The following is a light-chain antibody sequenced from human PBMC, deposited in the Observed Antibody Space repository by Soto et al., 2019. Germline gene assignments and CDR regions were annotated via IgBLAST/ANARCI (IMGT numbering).Light chain of an antibody. Sequence: QSALTQPASVSGSPGQSITISCTGTSSDVGAYNYVSWYQQHPGKAPKLMLYDVSNRPSGVSNRFSGSKSGNTASLTISGRQAEDEADDYCSSYTTSSTLVFGGGTKLTVL. CDR3: SSYTTSSTLV. CDR1: SSDVGAYNY. CDR2: DVS. J-gene: IGLJ2*01. V-gene: IGLV2-14*01.